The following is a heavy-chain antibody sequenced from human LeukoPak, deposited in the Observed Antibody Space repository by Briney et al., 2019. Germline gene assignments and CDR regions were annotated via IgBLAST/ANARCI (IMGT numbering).Heavy chain of an antibody. CDR2: ISAYNGNT. CDR1: GGTFSSYA. J-gene: IGHJ4*02. Sequence: ASVKVSCKASGGTFSSYAISWVRQAPGQGLEWMGWISAYNGNTNYAQKLQGRVTMTTDTSTSTAYMELRSLRSDDTAVYYCARLKEWELGILYYFDYWGQGTLVTVSS. V-gene: IGHV1-18*01. CDR3: ARLKEWELGILYYFDY. D-gene: IGHD1-26*01.